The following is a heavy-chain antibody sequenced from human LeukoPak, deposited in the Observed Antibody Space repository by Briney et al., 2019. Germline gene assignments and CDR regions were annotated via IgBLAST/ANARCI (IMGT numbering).Heavy chain of an antibody. CDR3: ARGPLVVVVAAPEYWFDP. V-gene: IGHV3-21*01. J-gene: IGHJ5*02. CDR1: GFTFSSYS. D-gene: IGHD2-15*01. Sequence: GGSLRLSCAASGFTFSSYSMNWVRQAPGKGLEWVSSISSRSSYIYYADSVKGRFTISRDNAKNSLYLQMKILRAEDTAVYYCARGPLVVVVAAPEYWFDPWGQGTLVTVSS. CDR2: ISSRSSYI.